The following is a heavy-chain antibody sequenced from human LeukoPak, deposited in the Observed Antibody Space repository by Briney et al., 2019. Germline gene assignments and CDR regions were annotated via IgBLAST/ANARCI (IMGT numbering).Heavy chain of an antibody. D-gene: IGHD1-1*01. Sequence: GGSLRLSCAASGFTFSSYWMHWVRQDPGKGLVWVSRINSDGYSTSYADPVKGRFTISRDNAKKTLYLQMNSLRAEDTSIYYCARGLERDWPDPWGQGTLVTVSS. V-gene: IGHV3-74*01. J-gene: IGHJ5*02. CDR1: GFTFSSYW. CDR2: INSDGYST. CDR3: ARGLERDWPDP.